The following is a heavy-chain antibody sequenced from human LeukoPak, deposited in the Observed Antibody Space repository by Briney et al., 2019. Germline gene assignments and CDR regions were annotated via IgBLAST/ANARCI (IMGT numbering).Heavy chain of an antibody. J-gene: IGHJ4*02. V-gene: IGHV4-61*08. CDR2: IYYSGST. Sequence: PSETLSLTCTVSGGSISSGGYYWSWIRQPPGKGLEWIGYIYYSGSTNYNPSLKSRVTISVDTSKNQFSLKLSSVTAADTAVYYCARDHTTRGLDYWGQGTLVTVSS. CDR1: GGSISSGGYY. CDR3: ARDHTTRGLDY. D-gene: IGHD3-10*01.